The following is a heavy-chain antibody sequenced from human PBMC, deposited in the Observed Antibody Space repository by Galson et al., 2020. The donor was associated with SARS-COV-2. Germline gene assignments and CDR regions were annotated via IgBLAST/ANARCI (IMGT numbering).Heavy chain of an antibody. CDR1: GFTFSSYG. V-gene: IGHV3-30*02. J-gene: IGHJ6*03. CDR2: IRYDGSNK. D-gene: IGHD6-19*01. CDR3: AKWKVAVAGTTNYYYYYYMDV. Sequence: GESLKISCAASGFTFSSYGMHWVRQAPGKGLEWVAFIRYDGSNKYYADSVKGRFTISRDNSKNTLYLQMNSLRAEDTAVYYCAKWKVAVAGTTNYYYYYYMDVWGKGTTVTVSS.